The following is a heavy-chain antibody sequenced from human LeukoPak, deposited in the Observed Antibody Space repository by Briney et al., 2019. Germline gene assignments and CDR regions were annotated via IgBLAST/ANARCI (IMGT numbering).Heavy chain of an antibody. D-gene: IGHD3-3*01. CDR2: IYTSGST. Sequence: PSETLSLTCTVSGGSISSYYWSWIRQPAGKGLEWIGRIYTSGSTNYNPSLKSRVTMSVDTSKNQFSLKLSSVTAADTAVYYYARNTDFWSGSDAFDIWGQGTMVTVSS. CDR3: ARNTDFWSGSDAFDI. J-gene: IGHJ3*02. V-gene: IGHV4-4*07. CDR1: GGSISSYY.